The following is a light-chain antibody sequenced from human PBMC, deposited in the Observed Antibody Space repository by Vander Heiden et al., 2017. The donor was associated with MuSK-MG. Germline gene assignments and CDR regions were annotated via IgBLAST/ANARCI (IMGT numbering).Light chain of an antibody. CDR2: DDS. Sequence: SYVLTQPPSVSVAPGETARISCGGNNIGSKSVHWYQQKPGQAPVLVVYDDSDRPSGIPGRFSGSNSGNTATLTISRVEAGDEADYYCQVWDSSGDLVFGGGTKLTVL. CDR3: QVWDSSGDLV. V-gene: IGLV3-21*02. J-gene: IGLJ2*01. CDR1: NIGSKS.